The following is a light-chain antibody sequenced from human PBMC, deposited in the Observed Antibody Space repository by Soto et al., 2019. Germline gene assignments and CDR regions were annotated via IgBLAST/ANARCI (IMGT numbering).Light chain of an antibody. J-gene: IGKJ1*01. CDR2: AAS. CDR1: QSVGSNY. V-gene: IGKV3-20*01. CDR3: QRYGTAPWT. Sequence: EIVLTQSPGTLSLSPGERATLSCRASQSVGSNYLAWYQQKPGQAPRVLIFAASSRASGIPDRFSGSGSGSDFTLTINSLEPEDFEVYYCQRYGTAPWTFGQGTKVEIK.